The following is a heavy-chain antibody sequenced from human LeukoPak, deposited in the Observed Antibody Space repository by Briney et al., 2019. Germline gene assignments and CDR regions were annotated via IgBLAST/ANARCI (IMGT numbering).Heavy chain of an antibody. D-gene: IGHD6-13*01. CDR2: IKQDGSEE. J-gene: IGHJ5*02. V-gene: IGHV3-7*01. CDR1: GFTFSSYW. CDR3: ARRQIAAGDWFDP. Sequence: EGSLRLSCAASGFTFSSYWMSWVRQAPGKGLEWVANIKQDGSEEYYVDSVKGRFTISGDNAKNSLYLQMNSLRAEDTAVYYCARRQIAAGDWFDPWGQGTLVTVSS.